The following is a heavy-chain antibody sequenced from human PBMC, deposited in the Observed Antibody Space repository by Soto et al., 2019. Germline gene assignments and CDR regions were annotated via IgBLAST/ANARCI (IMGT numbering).Heavy chain of an antibody. J-gene: IGHJ4*02. CDR1: GYTLTELS. Sequence: ASLKVSCKVSGYTLTELSMHWVRQAPGKGLEWMGGFDPEDGETIYAQKFQGRVTMTEDTSTDTAYMELSSLRSEDTAVYYCATGSLGAMHSSGWYFDYWGQGTLVTVSS. D-gene: IGHD6-19*01. CDR2: FDPEDGET. V-gene: IGHV1-24*01. CDR3: ATGSLGAMHSSGWYFDY.